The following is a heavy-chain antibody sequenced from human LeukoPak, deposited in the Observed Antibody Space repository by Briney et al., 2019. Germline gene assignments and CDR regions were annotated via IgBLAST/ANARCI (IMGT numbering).Heavy chain of an antibody. D-gene: IGHD6-19*01. Sequence: GASVKVSCKASGYTFTSYGISWVRQAPGQGLEWMGWISAYNGNTNYAQKLQGRVTMTTDTSTSTAYVELRSLRSDDTAVYYCASGPSSGWYYYFDYWGQGTLVTVSS. CDR1: GYTFTSYG. V-gene: IGHV1-18*01. CDR3: ASGPSSGWYYYFDY. J-gene: IGHJ4*02. CDR2: ISAYNGNT.